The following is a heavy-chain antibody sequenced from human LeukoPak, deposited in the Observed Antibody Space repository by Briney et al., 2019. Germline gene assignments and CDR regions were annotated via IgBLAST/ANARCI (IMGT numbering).Heavy chain of an antibody. CDR3: ASSGAGNWFDP. Sequence: SDTLSLTCAVYGGSFSGYYWSWIRQPPVKGLEWIGEINHSGSTNYNPSLKSRVTISVDTSKNQFSLKLSSVTAADTAVYYCASSGAGNWFDPWGQGTLVTVSS. J-gene: IGHJ5*02. CDR1: GGSFSGYY. CDR2: INHSGST. D-gene: IGHD3-10*01. V-gene: IGHV4-34*01.